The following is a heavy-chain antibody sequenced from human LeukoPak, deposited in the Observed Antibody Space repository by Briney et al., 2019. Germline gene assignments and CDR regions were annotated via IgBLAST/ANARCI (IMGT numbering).Heavy chain of an antibody. CDR3: AKDSSPSGLGSYGY. D-gene: IGHD3-16*01. J-gene: IGHJ4*02. V-gene: IGHV3-9*03. CDR1: GFTFDDYA. Sequence: PGRSLRLSCAASGFTFDDYAMHWVRQAPGKGLEWVSGISWNSGSIGYADSVKGRFTISRDNAKNSLYLQMNSLRAEDMALYYCAKDSSPSGLGSYGYWGQGTLVTVSS. CDR2: ISWNSGSI.